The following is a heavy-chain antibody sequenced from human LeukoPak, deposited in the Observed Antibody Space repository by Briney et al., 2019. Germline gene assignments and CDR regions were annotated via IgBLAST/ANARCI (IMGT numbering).Heavy chain of an antibody. CDR3: ARNYDGSGYYPTYFDY. CDR1: GGSISSYY. Sequence: SETLSLTCTVSGGSISSYYWSWIRQPPGKGLEWIGYIYYSGSTNYNPSLKSRVTISVDTSKNQFSLKLSSVTAADTAVYYCARNYDGSGYYPTYFDYWGQGTLVTVSS. J-gene: IGHJ4*02. D-gene: IGHD3-22*01. V-gene: IGHV4-59*08. CDR2: IYYSGST.